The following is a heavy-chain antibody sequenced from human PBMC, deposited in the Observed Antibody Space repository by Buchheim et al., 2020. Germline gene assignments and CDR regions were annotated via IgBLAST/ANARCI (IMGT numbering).Heavy chain of an antibody. CDR3: ATEDLDAAFEY. Sequence: QVQLVESGGSVVQPGRSLRLSCAASGFTFSSYAMHWVRQAPGKGLEWVAVISYDGSNKYYADSVKGRFTISRDNSKNTLFLQMNSLRAEDTAVYYCATEDLDAAFEYWGQG. J-gene: IGHJ4*02. CDR2: ISYDGSNK. V-gene: IGHV3-30-3*01. D-gene: IGHD3-9*01. CDR1: GFTFSSYA.